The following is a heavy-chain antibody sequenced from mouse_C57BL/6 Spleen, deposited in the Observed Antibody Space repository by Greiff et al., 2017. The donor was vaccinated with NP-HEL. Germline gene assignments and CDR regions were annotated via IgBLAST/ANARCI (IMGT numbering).Heavy chain of an antibody. J-gene: IGHJ2*01. V-gene: IGHV1-50*01. CDR3: ARRDYYGSSHYVDH. CDR1: GYTFTSYW. Sequence: VQLQQPGAELVKPGASVKLSCKASGYTFTSYWMQWVKQRPGQGLEWIGEIDPSDSYTTYNQKFKGKATLTVDTSSSTAYMQLSSLTSEDSAVYYCARRDYYGSSHYVDHWGQGTTLTVSS. D-gene: IGHD1-1*01. CDR2: IDPSDSYT.